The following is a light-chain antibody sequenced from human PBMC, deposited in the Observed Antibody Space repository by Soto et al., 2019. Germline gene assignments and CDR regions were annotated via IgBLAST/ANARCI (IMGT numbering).Light chain of an antibody. Sequence: EIVMTQSPATLSVSPGERATLSCRASQSVSSNLAWYQQKPGQAPRLPIFGASTRATGIPARFSGSGSGTDFTLTISSLEPEDFAVYYCQQRNIWPPVTFGQGTRLEI. V-gene: IGKV3-15*01. J-gene: IGKJ5*01. CDR2: GAS. CDR1: QSVSSN. CDR3: QQRNIWPPVT.